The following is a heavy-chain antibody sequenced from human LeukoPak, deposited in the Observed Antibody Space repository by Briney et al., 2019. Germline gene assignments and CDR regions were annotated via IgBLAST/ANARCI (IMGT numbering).Heavy chain of an antibody. CDR2: INPNSGGT. D-gene: IGHD2-21*02. Sequence: ASVKVSCKASGYTFTGYYMHWVRQAPGQGLEWMGWINPNSGGTNYAQKFQGRVTMTRDTSISTAYMELSRLRSDDTAVYYCARDPPEYCGGDCYYAFDIWGQGTMVTVSS. J-gene: IGHJ3*02. CDR3: ARDPPEYCGGDCYYAFDI. CDR1: GYTFTGYY. V-gene: IGHV1-2*02.